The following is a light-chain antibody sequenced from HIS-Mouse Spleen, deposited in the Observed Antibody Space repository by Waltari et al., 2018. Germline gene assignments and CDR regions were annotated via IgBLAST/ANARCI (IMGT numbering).Light chain of an antibody. CDR1: QGISSY. V-gene: IGKV1-8*01. J-gene: IGKJ2*01. CDR2: AAS. CDR3: QQYYSYPYT. Sequence: AIRMTQSPSSLSASTGDRVTITCRASQGISSYLAWYQQKPGKAPNPLIYAASTLQSGVPSRLSGSGSGTDFTLTISCLQSEDFATYYCQQYYSYPYTFGQGTKLEIK.